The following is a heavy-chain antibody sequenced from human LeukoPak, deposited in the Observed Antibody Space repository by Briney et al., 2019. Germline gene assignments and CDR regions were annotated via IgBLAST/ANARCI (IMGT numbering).Heavy chain of an antibody. CDR1: GFTVSSNY. J-gene: IGHJ4*02. D-gene: IGHD3-10*01. CDR2: IYSSGNT. Sequence: PGGSLRLSCAASGFTVSSNYMSWVRQAPGKGLEWVSVIYSSGNTYYADSVKGRFTISRDNSKNTLYLQVNSLRADDTAVYFCARDFGERDDYWGQGTLVTVSS. V-gene: IGHV3-53*01. CDR3: ARDFGERDDY.